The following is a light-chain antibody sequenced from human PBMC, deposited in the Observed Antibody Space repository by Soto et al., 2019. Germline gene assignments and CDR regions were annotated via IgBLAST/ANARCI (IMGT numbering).Light chain of an antibody. V-gene: IGKV3-20*01. CDR2: GAS. Sequence: EIVLTQSPGTLSLSPGERATLSCSASQSVSSSYLAWYQQKPGQAPRLLIYGASSRATGIPDRFSGSGSGTDFTLTISRLEPEDFPVYYCQQYGSPNTFGQGTKLEIK. J-gene: IGKJ2*01. CDR1: QSVSSSY. CDR3: QQYGSPNT.